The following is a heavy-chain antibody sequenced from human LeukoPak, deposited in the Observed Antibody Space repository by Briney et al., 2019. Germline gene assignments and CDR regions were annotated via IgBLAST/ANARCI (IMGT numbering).Heavy chain of an antibody. D-gene: IGHD2-8*01. CDR1: GYSFTSYW. J-gene: IGHJ5*02. CDR2: IYPGDSDT. CDR3: ARRGVCTNGVCYLPWFDP. V-gene: IGHV5-51*01. Sequence: GESLQISCKGSGYSFTSYWIGWARPMPGKGLEWMGIIYPGDSDTRYSPSFQGQVTISADKSISTAYLQWSSLKASDTAMYYCARRGVCTNGVCYLPWFDPWGQGTLVTVSS.